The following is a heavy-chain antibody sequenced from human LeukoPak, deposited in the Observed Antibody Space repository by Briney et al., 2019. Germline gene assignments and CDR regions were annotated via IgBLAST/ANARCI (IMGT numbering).Heavy chain of an antibody. CDR2: IIPIFGTA. D-gene: IGHD6-6*01. J-gene: IGHJ1*01. CDR1: GGTFSSYA. V-gene: IGHV1-69*05. CDR3: ARDIAARKVAYMDFQH. Sequence: ASVKVSCKASGGTFSSYAISWVRQAPGQGLEWMGGIIPIFGTANYAQKFQGRVTITTDESTSTAYMELSSLRSEDTAVYYCARDIAARKVAYMDFQHWGQGTLVTVSS.